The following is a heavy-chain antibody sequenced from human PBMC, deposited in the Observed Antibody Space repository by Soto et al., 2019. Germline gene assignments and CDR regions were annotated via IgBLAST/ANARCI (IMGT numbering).Heavy chain of an antibody. V-gene: IGHV4-30-4*01. CDR3: ARDRIGYCTNGVCYDMTN. CDR1: GGSISSGDYY. J-gene: IGHJ4*02. CDR2: IYYSGSP. Sequence: SETLSLTCTVSGGSISSGDYYWSWIRQPPGKCLEWIGYIYYSGSPYYNPSLKSRVTISVDTSKNQFSLKLSSVTAADTAVYYCARDRIGYCTNGVCYDMTNWGQGTLVTVYS. D-gene: IGHD2-8*01.